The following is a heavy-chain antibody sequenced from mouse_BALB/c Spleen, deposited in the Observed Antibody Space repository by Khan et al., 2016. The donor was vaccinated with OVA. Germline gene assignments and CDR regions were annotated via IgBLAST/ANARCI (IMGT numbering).Heavy chain of an antibody. Sequence: EVELVESGGDLVKPGGSLKLSCAASGFTFSSYVMSWVRQTPEKRLEWVASISSGGSTYYPDSVKGRFTISRDNARNNLYLQMSMLRSEDTAMYYRAREAYRYDEYYFDYWGQGTTLTVSS. D-gene: IGHD2-14*01. CDR2: ISSGGST. CDR1: GFTFSSYV. V-gene: IGHV5-6-5*01. CDR3: AREAYRYDEYYFDY. J-gene: IGHJ2*01.